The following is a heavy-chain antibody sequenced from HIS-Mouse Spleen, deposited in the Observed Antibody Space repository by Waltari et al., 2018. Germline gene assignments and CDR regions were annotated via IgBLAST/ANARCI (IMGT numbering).Heavy chain of an antibody. V-gene: IGHV4-39*07. D-gene: IGHD6-13*01. CDR1: GGSISSSSYY. CDR2: IYYSGST. Sequence: QLQLQESGPGLVKPSETLSLTCTVSGGSISSSSYYWGWIRQPPGKGLEWIGSIYYSGSTSYSPSRKIRVTISVDTSKNQFSLKLSSVTAADTAVYYCAREIPYSSSWYDWYFDLWGRGTLVTVSS. J-gene: IGHJ2*01. CDR3: AREIPYSSSWYDWYFDL.